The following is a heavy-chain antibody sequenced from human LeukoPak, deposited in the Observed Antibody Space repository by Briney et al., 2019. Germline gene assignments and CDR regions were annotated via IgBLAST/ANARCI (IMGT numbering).Heavy chain of an antibody. V-gene: IGHV3-23*01. CDR1: GFSFSTYA. D-gene: IGHD6-19*01. J-gene: IGHJ5*02. Sequence: GGSLRLSCAASGFSFSTYAMSWVRQAPGKGLEWVSVISASGGSTYYADSVKGRFTISRDNSKDTLYLQMNSLRVEDTAVYYCAKEEYDSGWYKWFGPWGQGTLVTVSS. CDR2: ISASGGST. CDR3: AKEEYDSGWYKWFGP.